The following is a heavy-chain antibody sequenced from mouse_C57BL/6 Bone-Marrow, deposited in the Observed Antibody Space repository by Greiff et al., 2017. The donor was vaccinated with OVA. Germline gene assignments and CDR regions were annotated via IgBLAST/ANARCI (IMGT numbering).Heavy chain of an antibody. CDR1: GYTFTSYW. V-gene: IGHV1-53*01. J-gene: IGHJ4*01. CDR2: INPSNGGT. Sequence: QVQLQQPGTELVKPGASVKLSCKASGYTFTSYWMHWVKQRPGQGLEWIGNINPSNGGTNYNEKIKSKATLNVDKSTSTAYMQLSSLTSEDSAVYYCASPGYYGSSYDAMDYWGQGTSVTVSS. CDR3: ASPGYYGSSYDAMDY. D-gene: IGHD1-1*01.